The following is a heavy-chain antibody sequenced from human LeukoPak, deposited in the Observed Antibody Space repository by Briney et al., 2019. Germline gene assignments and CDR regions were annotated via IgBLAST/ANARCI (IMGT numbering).Heavy chain of an antibody. CDR1: GGSISSYY. J-gene: IGHJ4*02. V-gene: IGHV4-59*01. D-gene: IGHD2-2*01. CDR3: ARRYCSSTSCYFHFDY. Sequence: ASETLSLTCAVSGGSISSYYWSWIRQPPAKGLEWVGYIYYSGSTNYNPSLKSRVTISVDTSTNQFSLKLSSVTAADTAVYYCARRYCSSTSCYFHFDYWGQGTLVTVSS. CDR2: IYYSGST.